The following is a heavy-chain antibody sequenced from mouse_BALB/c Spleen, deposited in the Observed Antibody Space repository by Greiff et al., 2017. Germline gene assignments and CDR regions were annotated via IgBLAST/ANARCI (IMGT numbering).Heavy chain of an antibody. Sequence: QVHVKQSGPGLVAPSQSLSITCTVSGFSLTSYGVHWVRQPPGKGLEWLGVIWAGGSTNYNSALMSRLSISKDNSKSQVFLKMNSLQTDDTAMYYCASFYYYGSSYMYFDVWGAGTTVTVSS. CDR1: GFSLTSYG. J-gene: IGHJ1*01. CDR2: IWAGGST. D-gene: IGHD1-1*01. V-gene: IGHV2-9*02. CDR3: ASFYYYGSSYMYFDV.